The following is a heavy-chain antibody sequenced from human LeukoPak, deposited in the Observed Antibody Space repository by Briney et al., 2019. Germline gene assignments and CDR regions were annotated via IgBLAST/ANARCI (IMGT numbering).Heavy chain of an antibody. CDR2: FDPEDGET. Sequence: ASVKVSCTVSGYTLTELSMNWVRQAPGKGLEWMGGFDPEDGETIYAQKFQGRVTMTEDTSTDTAYMELSSLRSEDTAVYYCATGSSGYSYFDYWGQGTLVTVSS. CDR1: GYTLTELS. J-gene: IGHJ4*02. CDR3: ATGSSGYSYFDY. D-gene: IGHD3-22*01. V-gene: IGHV1-24*01.